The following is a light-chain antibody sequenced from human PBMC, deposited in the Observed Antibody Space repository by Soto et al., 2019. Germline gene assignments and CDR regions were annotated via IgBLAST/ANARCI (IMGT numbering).Light chain of an antibody. V-gene: IGLV2-14*01. CDR2: EVS. CDR3: SSYSSTTLWV. J-gene: IGLJ3*02. Sequence: QSALTQPASVSGSPGQSITISCTGTSSDVGGYNYVSWYQQHPGKAPKLMIYEVSNRPSEVSIRFSGSKSGNTASLTISGLQAEDEADYYCSSYSSTTLWVFGGGTKLTVL. CDR1: SSDVGGYNY.